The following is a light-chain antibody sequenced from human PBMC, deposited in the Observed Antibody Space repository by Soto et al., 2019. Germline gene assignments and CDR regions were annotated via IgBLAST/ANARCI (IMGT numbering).Light chain of an antibody. CDR2: GVT. Sequence: QSALTQPASVSGSPGQSITISCTGTSFDVGGYNYVSWYQQHPGKAPKTLIYGVTNRPSGISNRFSGSKSGNTASLTISGLQADDEADYYCSSYTITSSPVFGPGTKLTVL. CDR3: SSYTITSSPV. V-gene: IGLV2-14*03. J-gene: IGLJ1*01. CDR1: SFDVGGYNY.